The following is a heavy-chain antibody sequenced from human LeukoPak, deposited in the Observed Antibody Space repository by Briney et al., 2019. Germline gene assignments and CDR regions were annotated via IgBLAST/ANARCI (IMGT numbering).Heavy chain of an antibody. Sequence: GESLKISCRGSGYSFTSYWIGWVRQMPGKGLEWMGIIYPGDSDTRYRPFFKGQVTISADKSISTAYLQWSSLKPSDTAMYYCARHYGGNSGVCFDYWGQGTLVTVSS. V-gene: IGHV5-51*01. D-gene: IGHD4-23*01. J-gene: IGHJ4*02. CDR3: ARHYGGNSGVCFDY. CDR2: IYPGDSDT. CDR1: GYSFTSYW.